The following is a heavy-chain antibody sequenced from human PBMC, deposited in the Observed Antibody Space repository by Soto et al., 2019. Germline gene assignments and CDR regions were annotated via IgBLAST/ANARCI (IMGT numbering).Heavy chain of an antibody. D-gene: IGHD6-13*01. J-gene: IGHJ4*02. CDR3: ASVEGIAAAGTPDY. CDR1: GDTFSSYA. Sequence: QVQLVQSGAEVKKPGSSVKVSCKASGDTFSSYAISWVRQAPGQGLEWMGGIIPIFGTANYAQKFQRGVTIAGDESTSTAYRELSSLRSEDTAVYYCASVEGIAAAGTPDYWGQGTLVTVSS. CDR2: IIPIFGTA. V-gene: IGHV1-69*01.